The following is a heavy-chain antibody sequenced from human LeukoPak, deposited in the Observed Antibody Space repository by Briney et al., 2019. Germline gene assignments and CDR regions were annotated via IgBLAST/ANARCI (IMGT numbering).Heavy chain of an antibody. J-gene: IGHJ4*02. Sequence: GGSLRLSCAASGFTFSNSWMNWFRQAPGRLEWVANINHDGSEKYYADSVEGRLTITRDNTKKSLYLQMNSLGAEDTAVYYCARGTALPGVDYWGQGTLVIVSS. CDR1: GFTFSNSW. CDR3: ARGTALPGVDY. D-gene: IGHD3-10*01. V-gene: IGHV3-7*01. CDR2: INHDGSEK.